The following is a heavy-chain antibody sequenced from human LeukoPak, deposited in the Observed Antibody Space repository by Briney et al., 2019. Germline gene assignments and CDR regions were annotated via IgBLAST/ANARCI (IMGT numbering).Heavy chain of an antibody. D-gene: IGHD3-10*01. CDR3: ARDLRGSGSSSDSNWFDP. CDR1: GFTFSGSA. V-gene: IGHV3-73*01. CDR2: IRSKGNSYAT. J-gene: IGHJ5*02. Sequence: GGSLRLSCAASGFTFSGSAMHWVRQASGKGPEWVGRIRSKGNSYATAYAASVKGRFTISRDDSKNTAYLQMNSLRAEDTAVYYCARDLRGSGSSSDSNWFDPWGQGTLVTVSS.